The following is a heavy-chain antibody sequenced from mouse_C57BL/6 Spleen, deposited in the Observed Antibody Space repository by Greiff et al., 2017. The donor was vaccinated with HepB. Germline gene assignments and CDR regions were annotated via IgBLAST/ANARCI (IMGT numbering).Heavy chain of an antibody. V-gene: IGHV1-72*01. CDR1: GYTFTSYW. Sequence: VQLQQPGAELVKPGASVKLSCKASGYTFTSYWMHWVKQRPGQGLEWIGRIDPNSGGTKYNEKFKSKATLTVDNPSSTAYMQLSSRTSEDSAVYYCARSSYHFDYWGQGTTLTVSS. CDR3: ARSSYHFDY. D-gene: IGHD1-1*01. J-gene: IGHJ2*01. CDR2: IDPNSGGT.